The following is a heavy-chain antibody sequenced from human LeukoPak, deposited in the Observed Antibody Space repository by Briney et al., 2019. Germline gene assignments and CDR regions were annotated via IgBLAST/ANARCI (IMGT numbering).Heavy chain of an antibody. Sequence: PGGSLRLSCAASGFTFSSYAMHWVRQAPGKGLEWVAVISYDGSNKYYADSVKGRFTISRDDSKNTLYLQMNSLRAEDTAVYYCARGQVLGYSNYWGQGTLVTVSS. CDR3: ARGQVLGYSNY. D-gene: IGHD6-13*01. J-gene: IGHJ4*02. CDR1: GFTFSSYA. CDR2: ISYDGSNK. V-gene: IGHV3-30-3*01.